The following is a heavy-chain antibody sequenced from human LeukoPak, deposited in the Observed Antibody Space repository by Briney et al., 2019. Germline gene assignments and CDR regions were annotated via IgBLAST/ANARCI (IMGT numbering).Heavy chain of an antibody. CDR2: IWYDGSNK. D-gene: IGHD3-3*01. CDR3: ARDGAFWSGYPYYFDY. CDR1: GFTFSSYG. J-gene: IGHJ4*02. Sequence: GGSLRLSCAASGFTFSSYGMHWVRQAPGKGLEWVAVIWYDGSNKYYADSVKGRFTISRDNSKNTLYLQMNSLRAEDTAVYYCARDGAFWSGYPYYFDYWGQGTLVTFSS. V-gene: IGHV3-33*01.